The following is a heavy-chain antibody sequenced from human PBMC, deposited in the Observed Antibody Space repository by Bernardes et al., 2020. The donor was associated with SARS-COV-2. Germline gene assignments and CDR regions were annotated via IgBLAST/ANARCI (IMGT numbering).Heavy chain of an antibody. CDR3: ASVTTETDY. CDR2: FNPKSGDT. CDR1: GYSFTGYY. V-gene: IGHV1-2*02. D-gene: IGHD4-17*01. Sequence: ASVKVSCKTSGYSFTGYYIHWVRQAPGQGLDWMGWFNPKSGDTIYAKKFQGRVTMTGDTSIGTAYMELTRLRSDDTAVYYCASVTTETDYWGQGTLVTVSS. J-gene: IGHJ4*02.